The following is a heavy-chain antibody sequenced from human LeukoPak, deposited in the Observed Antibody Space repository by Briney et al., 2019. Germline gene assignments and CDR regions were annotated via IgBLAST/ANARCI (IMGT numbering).Heavy chain of an antibody. J-gene: IGHJ3*02. D-gene: IGHD4-17*01. Sequence: GGSLRLSCAASGFTFSSYWMSWVRQAPEKGLEWVANIKQDGSDKYYVDSVKGRFTISRDNAKNSLYLQMNSLRAGDTAVYYCARAVNYAFDIWGQGTMVTVSS. CDR3: ARAVNYAFDI. CDR2: IKQDGSDK. V-gene: IGHV3-7*01. CDR1: GFTFSSYW.